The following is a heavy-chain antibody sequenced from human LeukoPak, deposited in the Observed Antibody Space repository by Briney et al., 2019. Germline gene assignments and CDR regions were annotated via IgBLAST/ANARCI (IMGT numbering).Heavy chain of an antibody. CDR3: AQRIAVRPFPFDN. V-gene: IGHV3-23*01. D-gene: IGHD6-6*01. CDR2: VTNGGTT. CDR1: GLTFSSHT. J-gene: IGHJ4*02. Sequence: GGSLRLSCAASGLTFSSHTMNWVRQAPGKGLEYISPVTNGGTTYYADSVKGRFTISRDNSKSTLYLQMNSLRAEDTAVYYCAQRIAVRPFPFDNRGQGTLVTVSS.